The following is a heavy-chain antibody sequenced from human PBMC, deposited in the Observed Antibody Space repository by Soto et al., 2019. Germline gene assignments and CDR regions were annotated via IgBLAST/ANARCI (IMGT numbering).Heavy chain of an antibody. Sequence: GGSLRLSCAASGFTFSSYWMHWVRQAPGKGLVWVSRINSDGSSTSYADSVKGRFTISRDNAKNTLYLQMNSLRAEDTAVYYCASSSWSPQYYYYYYGMDVWGQGTTVTVSS. CDR2: INSDGSST. CDR1: GFTFSSYW. D-gene: IGHD6-13*01. J-gene: IGHJ6*02. V-gene: IGHV3-74*01. CDR3: ASSSWSPQYYYYYYGMDV.